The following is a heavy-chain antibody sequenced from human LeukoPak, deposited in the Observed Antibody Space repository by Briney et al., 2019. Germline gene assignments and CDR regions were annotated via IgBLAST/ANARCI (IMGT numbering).Heavy chain of an antibody. V-gene: IGHV1-8*03. CDR3: AIEDSSSLDI. Sequence: ASVKVSCKASGYTFTSYDINWVRQATGQGLEWMGWMNPNSGNTGYAQKFQGRVTITRNTSISTAYMELSTLRSDDTAVYYCAIEDSSSLDIWDQGTMVPVSS. CDR1: GYTFTSYD. CDR2: MNPNSGNT. D-gene: IGHD6-13*01. J-gene: IGHJ3*02.